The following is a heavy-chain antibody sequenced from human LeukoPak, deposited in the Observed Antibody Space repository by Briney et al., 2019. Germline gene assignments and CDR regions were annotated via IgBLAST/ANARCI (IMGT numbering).Heavy chain of an antibody. J-gene: IGHJ4*02. V-gene: IGHV3-21*01. CDR2: ISSSTSYI. D-gene: IGHD6-13*01. CDR3: ARGPRQQLQQIFHIYFDY. Sequence: GGSLRLSCAASGFTFSTYSMNWVRQAPGKGLEWVSSISSSTSYIYYADSVKGRFTISRDNAKNSLYLQMNSLRAEDTAVYYCARGPRQQLQQIFHIYFDYWGQGTLVTVSS. CDR1: GFTFSTYS.